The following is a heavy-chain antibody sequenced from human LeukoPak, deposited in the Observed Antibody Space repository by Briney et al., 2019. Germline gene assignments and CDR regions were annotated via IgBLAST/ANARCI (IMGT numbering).Heavy chain of an antibody. V-gene: IGHV4-59*01. CDR3: ARVRVVAANRAFDI. CDR2: IYYSGST. CDR1: SGSICSFY. J-gene: IGHJ3*02. D-gene: IGHD2-15*01. Sequence: SVTLSLTCTVSSGSICSFYWSWLRQPPGKGLEWFRYIYYSGSTNYNPFLKSRVTIAVDTSKNQFSLKLSSVTGADTAVYYCARVRVVAANRAFDIWGQGTMVTVSS.